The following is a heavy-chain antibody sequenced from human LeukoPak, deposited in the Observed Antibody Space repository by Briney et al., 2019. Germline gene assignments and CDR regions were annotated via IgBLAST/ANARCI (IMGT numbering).Heavy chain of an antibody. Sequence: SETLSLTCAVYGGSFSGYYWGWLRQPPGKGLEWIGEINHSGSTNYNPSLKSRVTISVDTSKNQFSLKLSSVTAADTAVYYCARGADLWFGELYGYWGQGTLVTVSS. CDR1: GGSFSGYY. D-gene: IGHD3-10*01. J-gene: IGHJ4*02. V-gene: IGHV4-34*01. CDR2: INHSGST. CDR3: ARGADLWFGELYGY.